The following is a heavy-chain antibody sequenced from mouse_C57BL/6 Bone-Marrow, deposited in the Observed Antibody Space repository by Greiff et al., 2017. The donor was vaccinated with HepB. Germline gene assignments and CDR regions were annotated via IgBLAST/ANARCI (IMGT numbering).Heavy chain of an antibody. V-gene: IGHV5-4*01. J-gene: IGHJ3*01. CDR2: ISDGGSYT. Sequence: EVQGVESGGGLVKPGGSLKLSCVASGFTFSSYAMSWVRQTPEKRLEWVATISDGGSYTYYPDNVKGRFTITRDNAKNNLYLQMSNLKSEDTAMYYCARDDGYDEAYWGRGTLVTVSA. CDR1: GFTFSSYA. CDR3: ARDDGYDEAY. D-gene: IGHD2-2*01.